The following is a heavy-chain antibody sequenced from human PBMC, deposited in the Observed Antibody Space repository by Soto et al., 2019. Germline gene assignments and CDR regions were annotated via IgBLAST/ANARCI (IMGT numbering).Heavy chain of an antibody. Sequence: ASVKVSCKASGYAFTSYAMHWVRQAPGQRLEWMGWINAGNGHTKYSQKFQGRVTITRDTSASTAYMELSSLRSEDTAVYYCAKSATVPAAIAYWGQATLVTVSS. J-gene: IGHJ4*02. CDR2: INAGNGHT. CDR1: GYAFTSYA. CDR3: AKSATVPAAIAY. V-gene: IGHV1-3*01. D-gene: IGHD2-2*02.